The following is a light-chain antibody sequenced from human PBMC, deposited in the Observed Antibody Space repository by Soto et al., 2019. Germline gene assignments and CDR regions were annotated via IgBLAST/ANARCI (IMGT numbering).Light chain of an antibody. CDR1: QILRYIDGYND. CDR3: MQARQTPFT. J-gene: IGKJ3*01. V-gene: IGKV2-28*01. CDR2: SAS. Sequence: DIVMTQSPLSLPVTPGEPASISCTSSQILRYIDGYNDLDWYLHKPGQPPKLLIYSASNRASGVPARFSGSGSGTDFTLKIRRVEADDVGVYLCMQARQTPFTSGPGTKVDIK.